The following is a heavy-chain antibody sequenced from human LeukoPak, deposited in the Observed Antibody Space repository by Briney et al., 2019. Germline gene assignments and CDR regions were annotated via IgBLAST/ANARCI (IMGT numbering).Heavy chain of an antibody. D-gene: IGHD6-19*01. V-gene: IGHV3-66*01. CDR2: LYSGGST. J-gene: IGHJ4*02. CDR1: GFTVSSNY. Sequence: GESLKISCAASGFTVSSNYMNWVRQAPGKGLEWVSVLYSGGSTYYADSVKDRFTISRDNSKNTLYLQMNSLRAEDTAVYYCTREVGWNYFDYWGQGTLVTVSS. CDR3: TREVGWNYFDY.